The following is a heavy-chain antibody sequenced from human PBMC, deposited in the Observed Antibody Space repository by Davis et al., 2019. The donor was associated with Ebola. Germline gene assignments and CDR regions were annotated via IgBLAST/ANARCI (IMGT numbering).Heavy chain of an antibody. V-gene: IGHV1-3*01. CDR3: AREPSYDFWSGHPMDV. J-gene: IGHJ6*02. D-gene: IGHD3-3*01. Sequence: ASVKVSCKSSGYTFTNYDMHWVRQAPGQRLEWMGWINAGNGNTKYSHKFQGRVTITRDTSASTAYMELSSLRSEDTAVYYCAREPSYDFWSGHPMDVWGQGTTVTVSS. CDR1: GYTFTNYD. CDR2: INAGNGNT.